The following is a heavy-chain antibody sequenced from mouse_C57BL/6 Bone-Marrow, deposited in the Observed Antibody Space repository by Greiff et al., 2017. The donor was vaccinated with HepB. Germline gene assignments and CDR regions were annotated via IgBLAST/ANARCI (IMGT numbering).Heavy chain of an antibody. V-gene: IGHV1-22*01. CDR3: ARALLLRGDY. D-gene: IGHD1-1*01. J-gene: IGHJ2*01. CDR1: GYTFTDYN. CDR2: INPNNGGT. Sequence: VQLKESGPELVKPGASVKMSCKASGYTFTDYNMHWVKQSHGKSLEWIGYINPNNGGTSYNQKFKGKATLTVNKSSSTAYMELRSLTSEDSAVYYCARALLLRGDYWGQGTTLTVSS.